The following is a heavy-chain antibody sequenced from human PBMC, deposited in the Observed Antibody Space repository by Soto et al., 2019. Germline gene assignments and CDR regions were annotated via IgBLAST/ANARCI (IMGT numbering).Heavy chain of an antibody. D-gene: IGHD2-15*01. CDR3: ARGSGGKVNYYYGMDV. CDR2: INHSGST. CDR1: GGSFGGYY. Sequence: SGTLSLTCAVYGGSFGGYYWSWIRQPPGKGLEWIGEINHSGSTNYNPSLKSRVTISVDTSKNQFSLKLSSVTAADTAVYYCARGSGGKVNYYYGMDVWGQGTTVTVSS. V-gene: IGHV4-34*01. J-gene: IGHJ6*02.